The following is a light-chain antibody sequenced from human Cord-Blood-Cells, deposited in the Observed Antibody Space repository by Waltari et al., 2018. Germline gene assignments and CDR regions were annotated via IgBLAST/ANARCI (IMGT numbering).Light chain of an antibody. V-gene: IGKV3-15*01. J-gene: IGKJ4*01. CDR2: GAP. Sequence: EIVMTQSPATLSVSPGERATLSCRASQSVSSNLAWYQQKPGQAPRILIYGAPTRATGIPARFSGSGSGTEFTLTISSLQSEDFAVYYCQQYNNWPPLTFGGGTKVEIK. CDR3: QQYNNWPPLT. CDR1: QSVSSN.